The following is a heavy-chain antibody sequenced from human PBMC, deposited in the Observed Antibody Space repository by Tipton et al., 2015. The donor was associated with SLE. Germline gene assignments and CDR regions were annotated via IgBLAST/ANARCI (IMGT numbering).Heavy chain of an antibody. CDR3: ARGGVARFDY. CDR1: GGSISSSSYY. J-gene: IGHJ4*02. Sequence: TLSLTCTVSGGSISSSSYYWSWIRLPPGKGLEWIGEINHSGSTNYNPSLKSRVTISVDTSKNQFSLKLSSVTAADTAVYYCARGGVARFDYWGQGTLVTVSS. D-gene: IGHD5-12*01. V-gene: IGHV4-39*07. CDR2: INHSGST.